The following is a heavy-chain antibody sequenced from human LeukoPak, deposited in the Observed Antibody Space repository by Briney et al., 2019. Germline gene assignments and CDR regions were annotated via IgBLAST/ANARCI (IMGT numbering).Heavy chain of an antibody. V-gene: IGHV3-23*01. J-gene: IGHJ4*02. CDR3: AKDARRTSGWYFFDY. CDR2: ISDSGSLT. Sequence: GGSLRLSCAASGFAFSSQAMGWVRQAPGKGLEWVSVISDSGSLTYYADSVKGRFTISGDNSKNTLFLQMNSLRAEDTAVYYCAKDARRTSGWYFFDYWGQGTLVTVSS. D-gene: IGHD6-19*01. CDR1: GFAFSSQA.